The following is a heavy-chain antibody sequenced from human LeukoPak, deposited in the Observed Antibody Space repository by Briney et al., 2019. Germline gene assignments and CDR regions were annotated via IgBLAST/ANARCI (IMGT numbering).Heavy chain of an antibody. CDR2: IHYSGST. CDR1: GGSISSYY. V-gene: IGHV4-59*12. CDR3: ASLIRLGELSPHY. D-gene: IGHD3-16*02. J-gene: IGHJ4*02. Sequence: SETLSLTCTVSGGSISSYYWSWIRQPPGKGLEWIGYIHYSGSTNYNPSLKSRVTISVDTSKNQFSLKLSSVTAADTAVYYCASLIRLGELSPHYWGQGTLVTVSS.